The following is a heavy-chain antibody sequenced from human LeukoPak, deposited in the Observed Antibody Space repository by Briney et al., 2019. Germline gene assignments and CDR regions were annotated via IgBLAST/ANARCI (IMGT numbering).Heavy chain of an antibody. CDR1: GFTFSSQN. CDR3: VKNGWLDY. CDR2: ISTSGDST. J-gene: IGHJ4*02. V-gene: IGHV3-21*06. Sequence: GGSLRLSCAASGFTFSSQNMNRARQAPGKGLEWVAYISTSGDSTKYADSVEGRFTISRDNAENSLYLLMNSLRVEDTAVYYCVKNGWLDYWGQGILVTVSS. D-gene: IGHD6-19*01.